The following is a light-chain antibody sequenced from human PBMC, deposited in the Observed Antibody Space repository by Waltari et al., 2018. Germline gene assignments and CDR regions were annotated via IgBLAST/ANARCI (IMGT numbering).Light chain of an antibody. V-gene: IGKV3-20*01. J-gene: IGKJ1*01. Sequence: EIVLTQSPGTLSLSLGERATVSCRTSQSVSRALAWYQQKPGQAPRLLIYGASTRATGIPDRFSGSGYGTYFSLTLSRLEPYDFAVYYCQHYLRLPVTFGQGTTVEI. CDR1: QSVSRA. CDR3: QHYLRLPVT. CDR2: GAS.